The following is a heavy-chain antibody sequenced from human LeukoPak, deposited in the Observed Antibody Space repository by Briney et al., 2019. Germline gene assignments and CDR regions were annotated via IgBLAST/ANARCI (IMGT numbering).Heavy chain of an antibody. V-gene: IGHV3-23*01. CDR1: GLTFSSYA. J-gene: IGHJ4*02. Sequence: GGSLRLSCAASGLTFSSYAMSWVRQAPGKGLEWVSAISGGGTSTYYGESVKGRFTISRDNSKNTLHLQMNSLRAEDTAVYYCAKDPVKAAVTGNFDYWGQGTLVTVSS. CDR3: AKDPVKAAVTGNFDY. D-gene: IGHD2-21*02. CDR2: ISGGGTST.